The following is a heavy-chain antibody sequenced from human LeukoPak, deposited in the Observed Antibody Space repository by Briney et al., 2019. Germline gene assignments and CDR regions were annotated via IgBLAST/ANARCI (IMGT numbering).Heavy chain of an antibody. CDR2: INPNSGGT. J-gene: IGHJ4*02. V-gene: IGHV1-2*02. CDR3: ARVKVVGAILFDY. Sequence: ASVKVSCKASGYTFTGYYMHWVRQAPGQGLEWMGWINPNSGGTNYAQKFQGRVTMTRDTSISTAYMELSRLRSDDTAVYYCARVKVVGAILFDYWGQGTLVPVSS. CDR1: GYTFTGYY. D-gene: IGHD1-26*01.